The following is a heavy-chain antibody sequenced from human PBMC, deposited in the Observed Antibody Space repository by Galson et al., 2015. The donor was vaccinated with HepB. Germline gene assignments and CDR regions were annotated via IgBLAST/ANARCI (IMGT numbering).Heavy chain of an antibody. CDR2: INQYSNKI. CDR1: GVIFSDYV. Sequence: SLRVSCAASGVIFSDYVLNWVRQPPGRGLEWVAGINQYSNKIDYAHSVRGRFTISRDKGMNTVHLQMSSLKREDTALYYCVKGDCSGHTCWLDYWGQGILVTVAS. J-gene: IGHJ4*02. CDR3: VKGDCSGHTCWLDY. D-gene: IGHD2-15*01. V-gene: IGHV3-9*01.